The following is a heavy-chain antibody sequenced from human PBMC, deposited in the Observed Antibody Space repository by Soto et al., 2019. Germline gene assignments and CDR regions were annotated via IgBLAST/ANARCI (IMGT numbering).Heavy chain of an antibody. V-gene: IGHV3-30-3*01. D-gene: IGHD3-22*01. Sequence: GGSLRLSCAASGFTFSSYAMHWVRQAPGKGLEWVAVISYGGSNKYYADSVKGRFTIYRDNSKNTLYLQMNSLRAEDTAVYYCARWGWDYYDSSGQYYFDYWGQGTLVTVSS. CDR3: ARWGWDYYDSSGQYYFDY. CDR1: GFTFSSYA. CDR2: ISYGGSNK. J-gene: IGHJ4*02.